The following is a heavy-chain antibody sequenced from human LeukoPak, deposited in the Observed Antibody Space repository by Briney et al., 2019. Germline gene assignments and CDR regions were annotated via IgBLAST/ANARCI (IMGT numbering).Heavy chain of an antibody. D-gene: IGHD1-26*01. CDR1: GGSISSGSYY. V-gene: IGHV4-61*02. CDR2: IYTSGST. J-gene: IGHJ4*02. CDR3: ARDSGAVEATGVGFDY. Sequence: PSQTLSLTCTVSGGSISSGSYYWNWIRQPAGKGLEWIGRIYTSGSTNYNPSLKSRVTISVDTSKNQFSLKLSSVTAADTAVYYCARDSGAVEATGVGFDYWGQGTLVTVSS.